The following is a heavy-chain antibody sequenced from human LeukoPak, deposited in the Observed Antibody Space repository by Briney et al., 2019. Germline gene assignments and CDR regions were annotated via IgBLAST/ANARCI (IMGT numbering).Heavy chain of an antibody. V-gene: IGHV3-48*02. CDR2: ISSSSSTI. CDR3: ARVGQNYYGSGPSDY. J-gene: IGHJ4*02. D-gene: IGHD3-10*01. Sequence: PGGSLRLSCAASGFTFSSYSMNWVRQAPGKGLEWVSYISSSSSTIYYADSVKGRFTISRDNAKNSLYLQMNSLRDEDTAVYYCARVGQNYYGSGPSDYWGQGTLVTVSS. CDR1: GFTFSSYS.